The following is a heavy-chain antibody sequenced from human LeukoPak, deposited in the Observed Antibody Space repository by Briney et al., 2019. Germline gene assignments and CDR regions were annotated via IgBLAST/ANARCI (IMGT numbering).Heavy chain of an antibody. Sequence: SETLSLTCAVYGGSFSGYYWSWIRQPPGKGLEWIGEINHSGSTNYNPSLKSRVTISVDTSKNQFSLKLSSVTAADTAVYYCARGNYDFWSGYPNPYYYYYMDVWGKGTTVTVSS. J-gene: IGHJ6*03. CDR2: INHSGST. CDR1: GGSFSGYY. D-gene: IGHD3-3*01. V-gene: IGHV4-34*01. CDR3: ARGNYDFWSGYPNPYYYYYMDV.